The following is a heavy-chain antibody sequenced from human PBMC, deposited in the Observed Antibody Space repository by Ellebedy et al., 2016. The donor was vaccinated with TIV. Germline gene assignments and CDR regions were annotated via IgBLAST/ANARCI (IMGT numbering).Heavy chain of an antibody. CDR1: GFTFSSYD. D-gene: IGHD3-10*01. Sequence: GESLKISXAASGFTFSSYDMHWVRQATGKGLEWVSAIGTAGDTYYPGSVKGRFTISRENAKNSLYLQMNSLRAGDTAVYYCARAFRTPHGSGSYYDYYYYGMDVWGQGTTVTVSS. CDR2: IGTAGDT. CDR3: ARAFRTPHGSGSYYDYYYYGMDV. J-gene: IGHJ6*02. V-gene: IGHV3-13*01.